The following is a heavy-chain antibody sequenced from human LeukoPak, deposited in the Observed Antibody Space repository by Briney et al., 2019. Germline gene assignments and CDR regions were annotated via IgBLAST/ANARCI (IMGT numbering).Heavy chain of an antibody. V-gene: IGHV1-46*04. J-gene: IGHJ4*02. CDR2: IIPSGGST. D-gene: IGHD3-22*01. CDR3: ARDGGDGSGYYYYDY. Sequence: ASVKVSCKASGYTFTTSHMHWVRQAPGQGLEWMGIIIPSGGSTSYAQKLQGRVTMTSDTSTSTAYMELSSLKSEDTAVYYCARDGGDGSGYYYYDYWCQGTLVTVSS. CDR1: GYTFTTSH.